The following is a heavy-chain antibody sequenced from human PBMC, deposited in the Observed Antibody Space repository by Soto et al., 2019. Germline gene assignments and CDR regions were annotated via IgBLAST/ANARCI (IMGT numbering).Heavy chain of an antibody. CDR1: GGSFSGCY. V-gene: IGHV4-34*01. CDR3: ARGGEYYYDSSGLPPHLDY. J-gene: IGHJ4*02. Sequence: SETLSLTCAVYGGSFSGCYWSWIRQPPGKGLEWIGEINHSGSTNYNPSLKSRVTISVDTSKNQFSLKLSSVTAADTAVYYCARGGEYYYDSSGLPPHLDYWGQGTLVTVSS. CDR2: INHSGST. D-gene: IGHD3-22*01.